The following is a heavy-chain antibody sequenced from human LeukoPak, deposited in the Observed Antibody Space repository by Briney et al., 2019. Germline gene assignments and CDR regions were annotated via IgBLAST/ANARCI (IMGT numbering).Heavy chain of an antibody. CDR2: MNPNSGNT. CDR1: GYTFTSYD. Sequence: ASVKVSCKASGYTFTSYDINWVRQATGQGLEWMGWMNPNSGNTGYAQKFQGRVTITRNTSISTAYMELSSLRSEDTAVYYCARARSPSSGYLLRDHNWFDPWGQGTLVTVSS. CDR3: ARARSPSSGYLLRDHNWFDP. V-gene: IGHV1-8*03. J-gene: IGHJ5*02. D-gene: IGHD3-22*01.